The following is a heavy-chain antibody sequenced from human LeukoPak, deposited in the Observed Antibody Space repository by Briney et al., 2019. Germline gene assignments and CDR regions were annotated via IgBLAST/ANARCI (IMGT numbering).Heavy chain of an antibody. CDR2: IYYSGST. V-gene: IGHV4-59*01. CDR1: GGSISSYY. D-gene: IGHD2-15*01. Sequence: KPSETLSLTCTVSGGSISSYYWSWIRQPPGKGLDWIGYIYYSGSTNYNPSLKSRVTISVDTSKNQFSLKLSSVTAADTAVYYCARGEDVDIPGYYFDYWGQGTLVTVSS. J-gene: IGHJ4*02. CDR3: ARGEDVDIPGYYFDY.